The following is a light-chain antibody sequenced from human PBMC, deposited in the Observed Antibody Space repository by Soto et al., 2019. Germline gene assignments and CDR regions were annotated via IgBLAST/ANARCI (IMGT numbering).Light chain of an antibody. CDR3: QQYNSYSRT. CDR2: KAS. CDR1: QSISTW. Sequence: DIQMTQSPSTLSASVGDRVTITCRANQSISTWLAWYQQEPGKAPKLLVYKASHLDSGGPSRFSGSGSGTEFTLTISSLQPDDFATYYCQQYNSYSRTFGQGTKVEIK. J-gene: IGKJ1*01. V-gene: IGKV1-5*03.